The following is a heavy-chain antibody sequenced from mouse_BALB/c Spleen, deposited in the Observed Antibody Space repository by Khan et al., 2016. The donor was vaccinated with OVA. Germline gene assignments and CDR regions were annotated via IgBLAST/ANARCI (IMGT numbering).Heavy chain of an antibody. V-gene: IGHV3-1*02. CDR3: ASRTAPFAY. J-gene: IGHJ3*01. Sequence: EVQLQELGPDLVKPSQSLPLTCTVTGYSITSGYSWHWIRQFPGNKLEWMGYIHYSGSTNYNPSLKSRISITRDTSKNQFFLQLNSVTTEDTATYYCASRTAPFAYWGQGTLVTVSA. CDR1: GYSITSGYS. D-gene: IGHD4-1*01. CDR2: IHYSGST.